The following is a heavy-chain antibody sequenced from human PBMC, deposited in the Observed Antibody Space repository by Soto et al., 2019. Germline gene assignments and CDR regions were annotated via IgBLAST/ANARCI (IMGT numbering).Heavy chain of an antibody. CDR3: ANWAYRSSSSHH. J-gene: IGHJ5*02. D-gene: IGHD6-6*01. Sequence: QVQLVESGGGVVQPGRSLRLSCAASGFTFSSYGMHWVRQAPGKGLEWVAVISYDGSNKYYADSVKGRFTIARDNSKNTLYLQMNSLIAEDTAVYYCANWAYRSSSSHHWGQGTLVTVSS. V-gene: IGHV3-30*18. CDR2: ISYDGSNK. CDR1: GFTFSSYG.